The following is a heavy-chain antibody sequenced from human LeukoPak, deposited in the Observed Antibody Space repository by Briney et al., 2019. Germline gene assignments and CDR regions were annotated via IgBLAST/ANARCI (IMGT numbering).Heavy chain of an antibody. D-gene: IGHD3-3*01. Sequence: GGSLRLSCAASGFTFSSYAMHWVRHAPGKGLVWVSRINTDGSSTSYADSVKGRFTISRDNAKNTLYLQMNSLRAEDTAVYYCARVLAIFGVVTWGQGTLVTVSS. V-gene: IGHV3-74*01. CDR2: INTDGSST. J-gene: IGHJ5*02. CDR1: GFTFSSYA. CDR3: ARVLAIFGVVT.